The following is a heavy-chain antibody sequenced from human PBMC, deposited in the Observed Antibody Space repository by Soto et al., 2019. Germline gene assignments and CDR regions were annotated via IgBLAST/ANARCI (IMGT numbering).Heavy chain of an antibody. CDR2: IYTSGST. V-gene: IGHV4-4*07. CDR3: ARDSSGYWSFDL. CDR1: GGSISSYY. J-gene: IGHJ2*01. Sequence: QVQLQESGPGLVKPSETLSLTCTVSGGSISSYYWSWIRQPAGKGLEWIGRIYTSGSTNYNPSLKSRVTMSVDTSKSQFALKLSSVTAADTALYSCARDSSGYWSFDLWGRGTLVAVSS. D-gene: IGHD3-22*01.